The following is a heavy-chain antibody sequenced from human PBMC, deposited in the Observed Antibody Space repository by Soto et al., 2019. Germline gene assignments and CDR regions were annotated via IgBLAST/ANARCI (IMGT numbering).Heavy chain of an antibody. V-gene: IGHV4-4*07. J-gene: IGHJ5*02. CDR3: ARGRCSSTSCNNWFDP. Sequence: PSETLSLTCSVSGGSMSKFYWRWIRKTAGKGLEWLGRVYATGTSDYNPSLRSRIAMSGDISKKTFSLRLRSVTAADTGVYDCARGRCSSTSCNNWFDPWGQGTLVTVS. CDR1: GGSMSKFY. D-gene: IGHD2-2*01. CDR2: VYATGTS.